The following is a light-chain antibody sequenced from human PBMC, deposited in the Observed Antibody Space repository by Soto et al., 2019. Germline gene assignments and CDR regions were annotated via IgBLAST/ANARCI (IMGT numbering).Light chain of an antibody. CDR3: QQYVRSPWA. CDR1: QGISSY. CDR2: GAS. Sequence: TQSPSSLSASTGDRVTITCRASQGISSYLSLYQQKPGQAPRLLIYGASTRATGIPARFSGSGSGTDFTLTISRLEPEDFAVYYCQQYVRSPWAFGQGTKVDIK. V-gene: IGKV3-20*01. J-gene: IGKJ1*01.